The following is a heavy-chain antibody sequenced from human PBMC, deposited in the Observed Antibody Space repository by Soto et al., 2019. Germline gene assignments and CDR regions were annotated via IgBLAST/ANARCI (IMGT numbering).Heavy chain of an antibody. CDR2: IWYDGSNK. Sequence: QVQLVESGGGVVQPGRSLRLSCAASGFTFSSYGMHWVRQAPGKGQEWVAVIWYDGSNKYYADSVKGRFTISRDNSKNTLYLQMNSLRAEDTAVYNCARCDTAMVIYYYGMDVWGHGTTVTVSS. V-gene: IGHV3-33*01. CDR1: GFTFSSYG. J-gene: IGHJ6*02. CDR3: ARCDTAMVIYYYGMDV. D-gene: IGHD5-18*01.